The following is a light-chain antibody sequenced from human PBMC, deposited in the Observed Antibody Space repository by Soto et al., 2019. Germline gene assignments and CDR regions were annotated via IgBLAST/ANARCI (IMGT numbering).Light chain of an antibody. CDR2: EDN. V-gene: IGLV2-23*01. J-gene: IGLJ3*02. CDR1: SSDIGKYNL. CDR3: CSYAGSNTWV. Sequence: QSARTQPASVSGSPGQSITISCTGRSSDIGKYNLVSWYQEHPGKAPKLIIYEDNKRPSGVSNRFSGSKSGNTASLTISGLQTEDEADYYCCSYAGSNTWVFGGGTKLTVL.